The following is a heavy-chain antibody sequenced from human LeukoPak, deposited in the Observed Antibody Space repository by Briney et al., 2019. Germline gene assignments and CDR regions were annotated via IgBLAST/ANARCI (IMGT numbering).Heavy chain of an antibody. J-gene: IGHJ4*02. Sequence: PGGSLRLSCAASGFTFSSCALSWVRQAPGKGLEWVSTVSVNGGTTYYADSVKGRFTISKDNYKNTLYLQMNSLRAEDTAVYFCAKELHGAGNYAFDYWGQGTLVTVSS. CDR1: GFTFSSCA. CDR3: AKELHGAGNYAFDY. V-gene: IGHV3-23*01. CDR2: VSVNGGTT. D-gene: IGHD3-10*01.